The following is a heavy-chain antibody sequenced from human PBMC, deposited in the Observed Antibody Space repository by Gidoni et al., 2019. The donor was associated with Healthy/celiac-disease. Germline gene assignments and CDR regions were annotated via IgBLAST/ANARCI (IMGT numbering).Heavy chain of an antibody. V-gene: IGHV3-11*06. CDR1: GFTFSDYY. CDR2: ISSSSSYT. CDR3: ARVWRFGELLYGGMDV. D-gene: IGHD3-10*01. Sequence: QVQLVESGGGLVKPVGSLRLSCAASGFTFSDYYMRWIRQAPGKGLEWVSYISSSSSYTNYADSVKGRFTISRDNAKNSLYLQMNSLRAEDTAVYYCARVWRFGELLYGGMDVWGQGTTVTVSS. J-gene: IGHJ6*02.